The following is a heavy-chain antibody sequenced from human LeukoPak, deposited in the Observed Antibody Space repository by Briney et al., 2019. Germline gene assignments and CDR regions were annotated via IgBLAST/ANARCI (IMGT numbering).Heavy chain of an antibody. J-gene: IGHJ4*02. CDR3: AIHGIAVAGTEY. CDR1: GFTFSSYW. V-gene: IGHV3-23*01. CDR2: ISGSGGST. D-gene: IGHD6-19*01. Sequence: PGGSLRLSCAASGFTFSSYWMSWVRQAPGKGLEWVSAISGSGGSTYYADSVKGRFTISRDNSKNTLYLQMNSLRAEDTAVYYCAIHGIAVAGTEYWGQGTLVTVSS.